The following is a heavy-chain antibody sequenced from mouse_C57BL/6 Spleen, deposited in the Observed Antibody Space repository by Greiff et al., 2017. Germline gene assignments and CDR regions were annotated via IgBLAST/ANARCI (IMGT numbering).Heavy chain of an antibody. J-gene: IGHJ4*01. CDR3: TRDDGSNYAMDY. CDR1: GFTFSSYA. D-gene: IGHD1-1*01. Sequence: DVQLVESGEGLVKPGGSLKLSCAASGFTFSSYAMSWVRQTPEKRLEWVAYISSGGDCIYYADTVKGRFIISRDNARNTLYLQMSSLKSEDTAMXYCTRDDGSNYAMDYWGQGTSVTVSS. CDR2: ISSGGDCI. V-gene: IGHV5-9-1*02.